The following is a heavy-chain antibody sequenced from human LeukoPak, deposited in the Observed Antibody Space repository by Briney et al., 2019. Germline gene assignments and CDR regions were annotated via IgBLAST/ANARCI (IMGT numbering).Heavy chain of an antibody. V-gene: IGHV3-23*01. D-gene: IGHD3-22*01. CDR2: ISGSGGST. Sequence: GGSLRLSCAASGFTLSSYAMSWVRQAPGRGLEWVSAISGSGGSTYYADSVKGRFTISRDNSRNTLYLQMNSLRAEDTAVYYCAKISGSGYYPDYWGQGTLVTVSS. CDR1: GFTLSSYA. J-gene: IGHJ4*02. CDR3: AKISGSGYYPDY.